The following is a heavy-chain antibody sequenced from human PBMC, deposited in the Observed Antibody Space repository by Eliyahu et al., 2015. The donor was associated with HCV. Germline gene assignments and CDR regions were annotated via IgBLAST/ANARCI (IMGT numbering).Heavy chain of an antibody. CDR3: ARVPYSTDAFDI. J-gene: IGHJ3*02. CDR2: ITSSSTTI. V-gene: IGHV3-48*02. CDR1: GFXFSTYT. Sequence: EVQLVESGGGLVQPGGSLRLSCAASGFXFSTYTMNWVRQAPGKGLEWVSCITSSSTTIYYADSVKGRFTISRDNAENSLYLQMNSLRDEDTAVYYCARVPYSTDAFDIWGQGTLVTVSS. D-gene: IGHD2-21*01.